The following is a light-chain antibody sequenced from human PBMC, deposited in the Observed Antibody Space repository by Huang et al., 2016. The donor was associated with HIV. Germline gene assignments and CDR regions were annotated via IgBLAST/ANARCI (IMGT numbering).Light chain of an antibody. CDR3: QQRISWPPSYT. CDR2: ATA. J-gene: IGKJ2*01. Sequence: EIVLTQSPATLSLFPGDRATLSCRASQSVSSYFAWYQQKPGQAPRLLIYATANRATGVPARFRGSGSGTDFTLTISSLEPEDFANYYCQQRISWPPSYTFGQGTKVEI. V-gene: IGKV3-11*01. CDR1: QSVSSY.